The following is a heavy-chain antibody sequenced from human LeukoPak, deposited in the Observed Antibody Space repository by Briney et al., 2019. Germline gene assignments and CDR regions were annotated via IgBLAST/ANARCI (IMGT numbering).Heavy chain of an antibody. D-gene: IGHD6-13*01. Sequence: GASVKVPCKASGYSFTDFYMHWVRQAPGQGLEWMGWINPNSGGTNYAQKFQGRVTMTRDTSISTAYMELSRLRSDDTAVYYCAREGGYSSTWSNYWGQGTLVTVSS. CDR2: INPNSGGT. CDR3: AREGGYSSTWSNY. CDR1: GYSFTDFY. V-gene: IGHV1-2*02. J-gene: IGHJ4*02.